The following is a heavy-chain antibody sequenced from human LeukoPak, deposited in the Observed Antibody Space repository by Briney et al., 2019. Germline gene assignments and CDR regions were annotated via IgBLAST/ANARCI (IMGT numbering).Heavy chain of an antibody. CDR2: INEDGSQK. J-gene: IGHJ5*02. CDR3: ATGRSMPT. V-gene: IGHV3-7*01. D-gene: IGHD2-2*01. Sequence: GGSLRLSCAASGFTFSSYSMSWVRQAPGKGLEWVASINEDGSQKQYVDSVKGRFTISRDNAKNSLYLQVNSLRAEDTAVYYCATGRSMPTWGQGTLVTVSS. CDR1: GFTFSSYS.